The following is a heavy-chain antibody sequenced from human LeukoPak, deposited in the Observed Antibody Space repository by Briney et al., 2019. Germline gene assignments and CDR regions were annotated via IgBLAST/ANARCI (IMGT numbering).Heavy chain of an antibody. Sequence: PGGSLRLSCAASGFTFSSYGMRWVRQAPGKGLEWVAVISYDGSNKYYADSVKGRFTISRDNSKNTLYLKMNSLRAEDTAVYYCAKDQAAVDSSWQVWYYYYGMDVWGKGTTVTVSS. CDR3: AKDQAAVDSSWQVWYYYYGMDV. D-gene: IGHD6-13*01. V-gene: IGHV3-30*18. CDR2: ISYDGSNK. J-gene: IGHJ6*04. CDR1: GFTFSSYG.